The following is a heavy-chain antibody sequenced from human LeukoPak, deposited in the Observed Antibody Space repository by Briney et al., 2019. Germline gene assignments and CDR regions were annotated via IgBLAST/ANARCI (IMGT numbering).Heavy chain of an antibody. CDR1: GFTFSSYW. V-gene: IGHV3-7*01. Sequence: GGSLRLSCAASGFTFSSYWMSWVRQAPGKGLEWVANIKQDGNEKYYMDSVKGRFTISRDNAKNSLYLQMNSLRAEDTAVYYCARVAAGKVIDYWGQGTLVIVSS. CDR3: ARVAAGKVIDY. D-gene: IGHD6-13*01. CDR2: IKQDGNEK. J-gene: IGHJ4*02.